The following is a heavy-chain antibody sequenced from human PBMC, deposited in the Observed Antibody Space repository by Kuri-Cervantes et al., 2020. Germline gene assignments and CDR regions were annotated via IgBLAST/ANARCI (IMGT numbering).Heavy chain of an antibody. CDR2: IYSCGST. V-gene: IGHV3-53*05. CDR1: GFTVSSNY. J-gene: IGHJ4*02. CDR3: ASDAKYYHDSSGYY. Sequence: GGSLRLSCAASGFTVSSNYMSWVRQAPGKGLEWVSVIYSCGSTDYADSVKGRFTISRDNSKNSLYLQMNSLRAEDTAVYYCASDAKYYHDSSGYYWGQGTLVTVSS. D-gene: IGHD3-22*01.